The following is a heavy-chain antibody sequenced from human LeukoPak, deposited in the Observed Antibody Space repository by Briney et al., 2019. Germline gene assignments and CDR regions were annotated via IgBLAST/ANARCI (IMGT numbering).Heavy chain of an antibody. V-gene: IGHV3-23*01. D-gene: IGHD3-3*01. CDR1: GFTFSSYA. Sequence: GGSLRLSCAASGFTFSSYAMSWVRQAPGKGLEWVSAISGSGGSTYYADSVKGRFTISRDNSKNTLYLQMNSLRAEDTALYYCARGSRFGVVERDAFDIWGQGTMVTVSS. CDR3: ARGSRFGVVERDAFDI. CDR2: ISGSGGST. J-gene: IGHJ3*02.